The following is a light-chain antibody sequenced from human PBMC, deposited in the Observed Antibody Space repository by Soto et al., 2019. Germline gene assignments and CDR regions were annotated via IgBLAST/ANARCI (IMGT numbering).Light chain of an antibody. J-gene: IGKJ1*01. CDR2: GAS. Sequence: EIVLTQSPGTLSLSPGERATLSCRASQSVSSTYLAWYQQKSGQAPRLLIYGASNRATGIPDRFSGSGSGTDFTLTISRLEPEDFAVYYCQQYASSPWTCGQGTKVEIK. CDR1: QSVSSTY. CDR3: QQYASSPWT. V-gene: IGKV3-20*01.